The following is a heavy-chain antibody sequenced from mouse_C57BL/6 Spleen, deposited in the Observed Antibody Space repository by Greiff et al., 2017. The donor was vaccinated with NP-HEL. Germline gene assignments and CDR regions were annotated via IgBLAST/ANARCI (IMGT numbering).Heavy chain of an antibody. Sequence: QVQLQQSDAELVKPGASVKISCKVSGYTFTDHTIHWMKQRPEQGLEWIGYIYPGDGDTNYNRKFKGKATLTADKSSSTAYMQLSSLTSEDSAVYFCAREDDYDNCDYWGQGTTLTVSS. D-gene: IGHD2-4*01. CDR2: IYPGDGDT. CDR3: AREDDYDNCDY. V-gene: IGHV1-78*01. J-gene: IGHJ2*01. CDR1: GYTFTDHT.